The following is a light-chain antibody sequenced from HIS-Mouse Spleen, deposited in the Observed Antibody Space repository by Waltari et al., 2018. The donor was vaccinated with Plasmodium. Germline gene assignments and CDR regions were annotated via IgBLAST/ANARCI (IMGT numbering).Light chain of an antibody. CDR1: ALPKKY. CDR3: YSTDSSGNHRV. V-gene: IGLV3-10*01. CDR2: EDS. J-gene: IGLJ3*02. Sequence: SYELTQPPSVSVSPGQTARITCSGDALPKKYAYWYQQKSGQAPVLVICEDSKRPAGIPGRFSGSSSGTMATLTISGAQVEDEVDYYCYSTDSSGNHRVFGGGTKLTVL.